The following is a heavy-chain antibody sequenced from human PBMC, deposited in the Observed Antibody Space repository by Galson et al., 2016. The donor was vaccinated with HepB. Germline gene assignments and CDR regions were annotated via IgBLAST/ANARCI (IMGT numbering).Heavy chain of an antibody. CDR1: GFTFRTYG. D-gene: IGHD3-9*01. Sequence: SLRLSCAASGFTFRTYGMHWVRQAPGKGLEWVAVISTNGINEKYEDSVKGRFTVSRDNSKNTVDLQMNSLRPEDTAVYYCAKDQGVLRHFDWLTYDAFDMWGQGTMVTVSS. V-gene: IGHV3-30*18. CDR3: AKDQGVLRHFDWLTYDAFDM. J-gene: IGHJ3*02. CDR2: ISTNGINE.